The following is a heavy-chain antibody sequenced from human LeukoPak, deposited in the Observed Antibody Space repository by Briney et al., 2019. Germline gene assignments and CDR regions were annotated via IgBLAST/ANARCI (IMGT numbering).Heavy chain of an antibody. CDR1: GYTFTSYY. CDR3: ARVVTAIGLIDY. Sequence: ASVKVSCKASGYTFTSYYMHWVRQAPGQGLEWMGIINPSGGSTSYAQKFQGRVTMTRDMSTSTVYMELSSLRSEDTAVYYCARVVTAIGLIDYWGQGTLVTVSS. CDR2: INPSGGST. D-gene: IGHD2-21*02. J-gene: IGHJ4*02. V-gene: IGHV1-46*01.